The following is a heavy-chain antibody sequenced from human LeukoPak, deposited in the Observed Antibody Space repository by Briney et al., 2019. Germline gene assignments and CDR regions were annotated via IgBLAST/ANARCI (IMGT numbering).Heavy chain of an antibody. CDR2: MNPNSGNT. Sequence: ASVKVSCKASGYTFTSYDINWVRQATGQGLEWMGWMNPNSGNTGYAQKFQGRVTITRNTSISTAYMELSSLRSDDTAVYYCARRAPTVVTQQGYYYYMDVWGKGTTVTISS. CDR1: GYTFTSYD. CDR3: ARRAPTVVTQQGYYYYMDV. D-gene: IGHD4-23*01. V-gene: IGHV1-8*03. J-gene: IGHJ6*03.